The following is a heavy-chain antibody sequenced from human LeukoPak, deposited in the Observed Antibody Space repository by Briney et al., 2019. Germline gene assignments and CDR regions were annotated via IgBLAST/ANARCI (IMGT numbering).Heavy chain of an antibody. CDR3: ASAGYGDYATQTGWNWFDP. J-gene: IGHJ5*02. D-gene: IGHD4-17*01. CDR2: IYHSGST. Sequence: SETLSLTCAVYGGSFSGYYWSWIRQPPGKGLEWIGEIYHSGSTNYNPSLKSRVTISVDTSKNQFSLKLSSVTAADTAVYYCASAGYGDYATQTGWNWFDPWGQGTLVTVSS. CDR1: GGSFSGYY. V-gene: IGHV4-34*01.